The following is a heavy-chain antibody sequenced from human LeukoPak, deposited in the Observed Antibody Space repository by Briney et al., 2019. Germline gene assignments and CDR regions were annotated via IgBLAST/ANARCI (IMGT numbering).Heavy chain of an antibody. CDR1: GASISSGGYY. D-gene: IGHD3-22*01. CDR3: ARFPNPPYDSSGYYVDY. CDR2: IYYSGST. V-gene: IGHV4-31*03. J-gene: IGHJ4*02. Sequence: SETLSLTCTVSGASISSGGYYWSWLRQHPGKGLEWIGYIYYSGSTYYNPSLKSRVTIAVDTSKNQFSLKLSSVTAADTAVYYCARFPNPPYDSSGYYVDYWGQGTLVTVSS.